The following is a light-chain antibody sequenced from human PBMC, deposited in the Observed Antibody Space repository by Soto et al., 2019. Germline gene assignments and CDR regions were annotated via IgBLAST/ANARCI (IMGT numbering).Light chain of an antibody. Sequence: EIALTQSPGTLSLSPGERATLSCRASSSYLAWYQQKVVQAPRLLIYGASIRATGIPDRFSGSASGTDFTLTISRLEPEDSAVYYCQQYISSSWTFGQGTKVDVK. CDR3: QQYISSSWT. CDR1: SSY. J-gene: IGKJ1*01. V-gene: IGKV3-20*01. CDR2: GAS.